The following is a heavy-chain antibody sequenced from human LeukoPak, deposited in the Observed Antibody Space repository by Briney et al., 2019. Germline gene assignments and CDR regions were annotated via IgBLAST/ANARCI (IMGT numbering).Heavy chain of an antibody. CDR2: IKQDGSEK. CDR1: GFTFSNYW. J-gene: IGHJ4*02. D-gene: IGHD1-14*01. CDR3: ATPRSGIFDY. V-gene: IGHV3-7*02. Sequence: GGSLRLSCATSGFTFSNYWMAWVRQAPGKGLEWVANIKQDGSEKYYVDSVKGRFTLSSDNAQNSLFLKMNSLRVEDTAVYYCATPRSGIFDYWGQGTLVTVSS.